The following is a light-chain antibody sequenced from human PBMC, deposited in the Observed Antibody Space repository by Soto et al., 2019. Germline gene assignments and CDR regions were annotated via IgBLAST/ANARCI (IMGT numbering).Light chain of an antibody. V-gene: IGKV1-39*01. Sequence: DIQMTQSPSSLSASVGDRVTITCRASQSISSYLNWYQQKPGKAPKLLIYAASSLQSGVPSRFSGSGSGTDFTLTISSLQPEDFATYYCQQSYSTPLVTIGGGTKVDIK. J-gene: IGKJ4*01. CDR1: QSISSY. CDR2: AAS. CDR3: QQSYSTPLVT.